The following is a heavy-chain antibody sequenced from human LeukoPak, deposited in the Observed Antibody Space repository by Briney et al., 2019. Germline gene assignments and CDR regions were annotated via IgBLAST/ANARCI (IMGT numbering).Heavy chain of an antibody. V-gene: IGHV4-30-2*01. D-gene: IGHD6-13*01. Sequence: SQTLSLTCTVSGGALSSGGYYWTWMRQPPGKGLEWIGNIYHSGTPYYNPSLKSRVTLSVDRSKNQFSLKMTSVTAADTAVYYCARDNIPVAGTGLSWFDPWGQGTLVTVSS. CDR2: IYHSGTP. CDR3: ARDNIPVAGTGLSWFDP. J-gene: IGHJ5*02. CDR1: GGALSSGGYY.